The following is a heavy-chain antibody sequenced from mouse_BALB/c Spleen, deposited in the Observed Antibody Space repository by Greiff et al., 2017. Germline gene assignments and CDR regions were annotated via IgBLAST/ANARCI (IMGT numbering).Heavy chain of an antibody. J-gene: IGHJ1*01. Sequence: VHVKQSGAELVRSGASVKLSCTASGFNIKDYYMHWVKQRPEQGLEWIGWIDPENGDTEYAPKFQGKATMTADTSSNTAYLQLSSLTSEDTAVYYCAYYRYDWYFEVGGAGTTVTVSS. CDR2: IDPENGDT. D-gene: IGHD2-14*01. CDR3: AYYRYDWYFEV. CDR1: GFNIKDYY. V-gene: IGHV14-4*02.